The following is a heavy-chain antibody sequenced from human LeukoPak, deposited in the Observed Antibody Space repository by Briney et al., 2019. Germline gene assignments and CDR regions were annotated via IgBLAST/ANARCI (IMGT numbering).Heavy chain of an antibody. CDR3: AKDGRGSGSYYNAPPLYYFDY. CDR1: GFTVSSNY. D-gene: IGHD3-10*01. V-gene: IGHV3-53*01. J-gene: IGHJ4*02. Sequence: GGSLRLSCAASGFTVSSNYMSWVRQAPGKGLEWVSVIYSGGSTYYADSVKGRFTISRDNSKNTLYLQMNSLRAEDTAVYYCAKDGRGSGSYYNAPPLYYFDYWGQGTLVSVSS. CDR2: IYSGGST.